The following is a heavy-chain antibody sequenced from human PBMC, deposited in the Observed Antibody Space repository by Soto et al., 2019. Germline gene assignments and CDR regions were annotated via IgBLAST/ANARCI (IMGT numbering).Heavy chain of an antibody. CDR3: ASGASGYDSPFDY. CDR2: INPNSGGT. Sequence: ASVKVSCKASGYTFTGYYMHWVRQAPGQGLEWMGWINPNSGGTNYAQKFQGWVTMTRDTSISTAYMELSRLRSDDTAVYYCASGASGYDSPFDYWGQGTLVTVSS. D-gene: IGHD5-12*01. V-gene: IGHV1-2*04. J-gene: IGHJ4*02. CDR1: GYTFTGYY.